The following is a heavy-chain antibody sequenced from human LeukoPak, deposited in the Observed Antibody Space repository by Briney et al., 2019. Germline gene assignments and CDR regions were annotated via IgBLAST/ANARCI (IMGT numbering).Heavy chain of an antibody. CDR3: ARGRTGTPGNAFDI. J-gene: IGHJ3*02. Sequence: ASVKVSRKASGYTFTSYGISWVRQAPGQGLEWMGWISAYNGNTNYAQKLQGRVTMTTDTSTSTAYMELSSLRSEDTAVYYCARGRTGTPGNAFDIWGQGTMVTVSS. D-gene: IGHD1-1*01. V-gene: IGHV1-18*01. CDR1: GYTFTSYG. CDR2: ISAYNGNT.